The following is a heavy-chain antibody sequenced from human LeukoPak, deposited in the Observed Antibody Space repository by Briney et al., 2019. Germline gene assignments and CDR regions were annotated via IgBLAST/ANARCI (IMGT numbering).Heavy chain of an antibody. CDR3: ARVIISTKYYSGMDV. Sequence: GGSLRLSCAGSGFTFSTYVIHWVRQTPGKGLEWAALISYDGNSKYYADSVKGRFTISRDNSKNTVYLQMDSLRPEDTAVYYCARVIISTKYYSGMDVWGQGTTVTISS. V-gene: IGHV3-30*03. D-gene: IGHD2/OR15-2a*01. CDR2: ISYDGNSK. J-gene: IGHJ6*02. CDR1: GFTFSTYV.